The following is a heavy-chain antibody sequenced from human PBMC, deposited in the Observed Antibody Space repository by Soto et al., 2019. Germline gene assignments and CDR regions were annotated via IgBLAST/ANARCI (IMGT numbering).Heavy chain of an antibody. V-gene: IGHV3-21*01. CDR2: ISSSSSYI. CDR3: ARDQPGYSYGYGLGY. J-gene: IGHJ4*02. D-gene: IGHD5-18*01. Sequence: EVQLVESGGGLVKPGGSLRLSCAASGLTFSSYSMNWVRQAPRKGLEWVSSISSSSSYIYYADSVKGRFTISRDNAKNSLYLQMNSLRVEDTAVYYCARDQPGYSYGYGLGYWGQGTLVTVSS. CDR1: GLTFSSYS.